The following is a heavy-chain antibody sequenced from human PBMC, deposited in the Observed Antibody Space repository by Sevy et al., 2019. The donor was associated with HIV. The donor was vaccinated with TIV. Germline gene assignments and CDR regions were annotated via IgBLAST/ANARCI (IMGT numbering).Heavy chain of an antibody. J-gene: IGHJ2*01. CDR1: GFTFSDYY. V-gene: IGHV3-11*01. CDR2: ISSDGNNM. D-gene: IGHD3-22*01. CDR3: ARDRRGDSSGYYYWYVDL. Sequence: GGSLRLSCAASGFTFSDYYISWLRQAPGKGLEWVSYISSDGNNMFYADSVKGRFSIARDNAKKSLFLQMNSLRAEDTAVYYCARDRRGDSSGYYYWYVDLWGRGTLVTVSS.